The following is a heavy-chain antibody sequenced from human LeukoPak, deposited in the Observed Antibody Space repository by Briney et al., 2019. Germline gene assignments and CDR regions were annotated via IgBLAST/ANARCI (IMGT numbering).Heavy chain of an antibody. CDR1: GYSFTSYW. CDR3: ARSGVGDSSGYYYPIDP. Sequence: GESLEISCKGSGYSFTSYWIGWVRQMPGKGLEWMGIIYPGDSNTRHSPSFQGQVTISADKSISTAHLQWSSLKASDTAMYYCARSGVGDSSGYYYPIDPWGQGTLVTVSS. V-gene: IGHV5-51*01. D-gene: IGHD3-22*01. CDR2: IYPGDSNT. J-gene: IGHJ5*02.